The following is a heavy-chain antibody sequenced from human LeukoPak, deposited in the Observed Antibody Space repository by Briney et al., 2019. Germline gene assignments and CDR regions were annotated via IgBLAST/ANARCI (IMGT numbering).Heavy chain of an antibody. CDR1: GFTFSSYS. Sequence: GGSLRLSCAASGFTFSSYSMNWVRQAPGKGLEWVSSISSSCSYIYYADSVKGRFTISRDNAKNSLYLQMNSLRAEDTAVYYCAREAGTSYDWFDPWGQGTLVTVSS. CDR3: AREAGTSYDWFDP. D-gene: IGHD6-19*01. J-gene: IGHJ5*02. CDR2: ISSSCSYI. V-gene: IGHV3-21*01.